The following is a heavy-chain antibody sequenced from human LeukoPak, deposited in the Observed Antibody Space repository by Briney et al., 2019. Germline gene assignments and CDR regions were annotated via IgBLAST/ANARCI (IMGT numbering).Heavy chain of an antibody. V-gene: IGHV4-31*03. CDR1: GGSISSGGYY. Sequence: PSQTLSLTCTVSGGSISSGGYYWSWIRQHPGKGLEWIGYIYYSGSTYYNPSLKSRVTISVNMSKNQFSLKLSSVTAADTAVYYCARHDDSSSWYGGGYFDYWGQGTLVTVSS. D-gene: IGHD6-13*01. CDR3: ARHDDSSSWYGGGYFDY. J-gene: IGHJ4*02. CDR2: IYYSGST.